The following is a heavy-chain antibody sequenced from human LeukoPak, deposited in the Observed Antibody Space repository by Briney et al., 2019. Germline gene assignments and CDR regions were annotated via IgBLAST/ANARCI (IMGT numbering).Heavy chain of an antibody. CDR3: VLDLFSPFAFHL. D-gene: IGHD3/OR15-3a*01. CDR1: GFTFSRYW. J-gene: IGHJ3*01. Sequence: GGSLRLSCAASGFTFSRYWMHWVRHAPGKGLLWVSRINSDGSSRCYADSVKGRFTTSRDNANYALHLQMNSRTAEITAGYDCVLDLFSPFAFHLGGQGTMVTVS. V-gene: IGHV3-74*01. CDR2: INSDGSSR.